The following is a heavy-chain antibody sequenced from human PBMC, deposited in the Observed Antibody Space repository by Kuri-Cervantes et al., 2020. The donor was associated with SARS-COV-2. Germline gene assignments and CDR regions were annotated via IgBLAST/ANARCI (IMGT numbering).Heavy chain of an antibody. CDR2: ISGSGGST. V-gene: IGHV3-23*01. J-gene: IGHJ6*02. CDR1: GFTFSSYA. CDR3: ARGINDFWSGYFTRVQFDI. Sequence: GESLKISCAASGFTFSSYAMSWVRQAPGKGLEWVSAISGSGGSTYYADSVKGRFTISRDNAKNTLYLQMNSLRAEDTAVYYCARGINDFWSGYFTRVQFDIWGQGTTVTVSS. D-gene: IGHD3-3*01.